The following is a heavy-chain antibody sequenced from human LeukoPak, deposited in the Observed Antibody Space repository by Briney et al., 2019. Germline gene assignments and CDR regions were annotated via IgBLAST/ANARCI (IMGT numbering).Heavy chain of an antibody. CDR3: ARTRPYCSGGSCYRSFDY. V-gene: IGHV3-21*04. CDR1: GFTFSSFS. J-gene: IGHJ4*02. CDR2: TSSSSAYT. Sequence: GGSLRLSCAASGFTFSSFSMIWVRQAPGKGLEWVSSTSSSSAYTFYAEPGKGRFTISRDNAKNSLFLQMNSLRAEDTAMYYCARTRPYCSGGSCYRSFDYWGQGALVTVSS. D-gene: IGHD2-15*01.